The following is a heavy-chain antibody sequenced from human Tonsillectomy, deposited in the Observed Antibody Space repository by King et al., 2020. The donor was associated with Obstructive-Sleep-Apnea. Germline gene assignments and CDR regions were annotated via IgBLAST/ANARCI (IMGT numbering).Heavy chain of an antibody. Sequence: VQLVQSGAEVKKPGSSVKVSCTASGGTFSTYAINWVRQAPGHGLEWMAGVIPVFNTATYAHKFQGRLTITADEPTTTVYMELSSLGSEDTAVYYCASQDCSGGSCYRPLYYSYGVDVWGQGTTVTVSS. CDR3: ASQDCSGGSCYRPLYYSYGVDV. J-gene: IGHJ6*02. V-gene: IGHV1-69*12. CDR2: VIPVFNTA. CDR1: GGTFSTYA. D-gene: IGHD2-15*01.